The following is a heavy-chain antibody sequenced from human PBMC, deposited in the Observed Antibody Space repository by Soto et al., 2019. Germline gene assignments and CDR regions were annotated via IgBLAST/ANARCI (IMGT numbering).Heavy chain of an antibody. CDR1: GYTFTSYG. V-gene: IGHV1-18*01. CDR2: ISAYNGNT. D-gene: IGHD4-17*01. Sequence: ASVKVSCKASGYTFTSYGISWVRQAPGQGLEWMGWISAYNGNTNYAQKLQGRVTMTTDTSTSTAYMELRGLRSDDTAVYYCARDEYGDYYFDYWGQGTLVTVSS. CDR3: ARDEYGDYYFDY. J-gene: IGHJ4*02.